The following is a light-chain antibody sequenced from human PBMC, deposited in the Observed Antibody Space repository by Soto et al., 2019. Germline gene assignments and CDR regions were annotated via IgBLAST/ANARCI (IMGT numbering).Light chain of an antibody. CDR3: SSFRSSSTSYV. J-gene: IGLJ1*01. Sequence: QSVLTQPASVSGFPGQSITISCTGTSSDIGDSNYVSWYQQHPGKAPKLVIYDASNRPSGVSNRFSGSKSANTASLTISGLQAEDEADYYCSSFRSSSTSYVFGTGTKVTVL. CDR1: SSDIGDSNY. CDR2: DAS. V-gene: IGLV2-14*03.